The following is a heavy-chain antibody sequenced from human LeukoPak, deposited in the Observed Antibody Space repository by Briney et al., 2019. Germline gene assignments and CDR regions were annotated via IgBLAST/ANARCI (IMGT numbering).Heavy chain of an antibody. J-gene: IGHJ3*02. CDR2: IRSKGYAGTP. Sequence: GGSLRLSCTASAVTFGDYAMNWVRQAPGKGLEWVGFIRSKGYAGTPEHAASVKGRFTISRDDSKSITYLQMSSLKTEDTAMYYCTRSKTSGWSSDAFDIWGQGTMVTVSS. D-gene: IGHD6-19*01. V-gene: IGHV3-49*04. CDR1: AVTFGDYA. CDR3: TRSKTSGWSSDAFDI.